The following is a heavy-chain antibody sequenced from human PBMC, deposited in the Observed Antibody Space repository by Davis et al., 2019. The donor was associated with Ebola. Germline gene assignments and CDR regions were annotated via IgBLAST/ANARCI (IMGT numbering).Heavy chain of an antibody. D-gene: IGHD3-10*01. CDR1: GGSISSGGYS. Sequence: PSETLSLTCAVSGGSISSGGYSWSWIRQPPGKGLEWIGYIYHSGSTYYNPSLKSRVTISVDTSKNQFSLKLSSVTAADTAVYYCAREPPGGWFDPWGQGTLVTVSS. CDR3: AREPPGGWFDP. CDR2: IYHSGST. V-gene: IGHV4-30-2*01. J-gene: IGHJ5*02.